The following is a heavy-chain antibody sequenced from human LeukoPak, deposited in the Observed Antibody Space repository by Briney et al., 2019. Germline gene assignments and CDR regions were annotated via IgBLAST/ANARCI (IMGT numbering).Heavy chain of an antibody. CDR3: ATGSRPYYYDSSGYLDY. CDR2: INSDGSST. Sequence: GGSLRLSCAASGFTFSSYWMHWVRQAPGKGLVWVSRINSDGSSTSYADSAKGRFTISRDNAKNTLYLQMNSLRAEDTAVYYCATGSRPYYYDSSGYLDYWGQGTLVTVSS. D-gene: IGHD3-22*01. V-gene: IGHV3-74*01. CDR1: GFTFSSYW. J-gene: IGHJ4*02.